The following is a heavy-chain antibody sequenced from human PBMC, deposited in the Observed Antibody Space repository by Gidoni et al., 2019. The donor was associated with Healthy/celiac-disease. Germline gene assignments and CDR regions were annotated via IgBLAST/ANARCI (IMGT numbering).Heavy chain of an antibody. CDR2: INHSGST. V-gene: IGHV4-34*01. Sequence: QVQLQQWGAGLLKPSETLSLTCAVYGGSFSGYYWSWIRQPPGKGLEWLGEINHSGSTNYNPSLKSRVTISVDTSKNQFSLKLSSVTAADTAVYYCARVGAPWIQLWPGSPDWFDPWGQGTLVTVSS. CDR3: ARVGAPWIQLWPGSPDWFDP. J-gene: IGHJ5*02. CDR1: GGSFSGYY. D-gene: IGHD5-18*01.